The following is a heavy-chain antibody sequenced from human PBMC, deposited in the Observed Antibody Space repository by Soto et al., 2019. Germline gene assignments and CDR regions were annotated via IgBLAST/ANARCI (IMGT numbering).Heavy chain of an antibody. CDR3: ARDGLAASADGVDY. CDR1: GFTFSSYS. V-gene: IGHV3-21*01. D-gene: IGHD6-13*01. CDR2: ISSSSYI. Sequence: GGSLRLSCAASGFTFSSYSMNWVRQAPGKGLEWVSSISSSSYIYYADSVKGRFTISRDNAKNSLYLQMNSLRAEDTAVYYCARDGLAASADGVDYWGQGTLVTVSS. J-gene: IGHJ4*02.